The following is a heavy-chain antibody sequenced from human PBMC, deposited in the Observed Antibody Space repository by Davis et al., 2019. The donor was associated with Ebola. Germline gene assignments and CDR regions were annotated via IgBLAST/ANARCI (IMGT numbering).Heavy chain of an antibody. J-gene: IGHJ6*02. Sequence: PGGSLRLSCAASGFTFSTYWMSWVRQAPGKGLEWVANIKQDGSERYYVDSVKGRFTFSRDNSKNTLYLEMNSLRPEDTALFYCARDRLLFTGAGFPGMDVWGQGTSVSVSS. D-gene: IGHD2-8*02. CDR1: GFTFSTYW. CDR2: IKQDGSER. CDR3: ARDRLLFTGAGFPGMDV. V-gene: IGHV3-7*01.